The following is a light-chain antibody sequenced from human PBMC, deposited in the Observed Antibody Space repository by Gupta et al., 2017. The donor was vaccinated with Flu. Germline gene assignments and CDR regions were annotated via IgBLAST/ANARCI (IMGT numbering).Light chain of an antibody. CDR3: QQLNSYPQT. V-gene: IGKV1-9*01. J-gene: IGKJ4*01. Sequence: DIQLTQSPSFLSASVGDRVTITCRASQGISSYLAWYQQKPGKAPKLLIYAASTLQSGVPSRFSGNGSGTEFTLTISSLQPEDFATYYCQQLNSYPQTFGGGTKVEIK. CDR1: QGISSY. CDR2: AAS.